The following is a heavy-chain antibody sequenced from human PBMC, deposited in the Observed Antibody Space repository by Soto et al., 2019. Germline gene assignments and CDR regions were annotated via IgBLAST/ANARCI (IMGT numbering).Heavy chain of an antibody. V-gene: IGHV1-69*06. CDR3: ARGGGADSSSWFDP. J-gene: IGHJ5*02. D-gene: IGHD6-6*01. Sequence: QVQLVQSGAEVKKPGSSVKVSCKASGGTFSSYAISWVRQAPGQGLEWMGGIIPIFGTANYAQKFQGRVTITGDKSTSKAYMGVGSLRSGDTAVYYCARGGGADSSSWFDPWGQGTLVTVSS. CDR2: IIPIFGTA. CDR1: GGTFSSYA.